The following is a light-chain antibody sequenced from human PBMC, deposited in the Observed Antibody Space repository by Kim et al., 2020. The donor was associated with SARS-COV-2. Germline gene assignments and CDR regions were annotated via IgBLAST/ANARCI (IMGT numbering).Light chain of an antibody. CDR3: ATWDDSLDGWV. J-gene: IGLJ3*02. CDR1: RSNIEINL. V-gene: IGLV1-44*01. CDR2: SNN. Sequence: ELTQPPSASGTPGQEVTISCSGSRSNIEINLVNWYQHLPGAAPKLLISSNNRRPSGVPDRFSGSKSGTSASLAIRGLQSEDEADYYCATWDDSLDGWVFGGGTQLTVL.